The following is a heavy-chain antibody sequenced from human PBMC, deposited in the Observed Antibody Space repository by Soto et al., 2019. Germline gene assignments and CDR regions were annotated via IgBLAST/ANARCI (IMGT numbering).Heavy chain of an antibody. J-gene: IGHJ4*02. V-gene: IGHV4-34*01. CDR2: INHSGST. CDR3: AREGNLGRWLQPLDF. CDR1: GGSFSGYY. D-gene: IGHD5-12*01. Sequence: SETLSLTCAVYGGSFSGYYWSWIRQPPGKGLEWIGEINHSGSTNYNPSLESRVTMSVDTSKNQFSLKLISVTAADTAKYFCAREGNLGRWLQPLDFWDQGTLVTVSS.